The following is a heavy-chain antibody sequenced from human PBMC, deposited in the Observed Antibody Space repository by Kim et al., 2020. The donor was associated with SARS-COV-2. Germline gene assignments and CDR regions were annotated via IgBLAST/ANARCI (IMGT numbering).Heavy chain of an antibody. CDR3: ARMVRGVITHFDY. J-gene: IGHJ4*02. D-gene: IGHD3-10*01. Sequence: GGSLRLSCAASGFTFSSYSMNWVRQAPGKGLEWVSSISSSSSYIYYADSVKGRFTISRDNAKNSLYLQMNSLRAEDTAVYYCARMVRGVITHFDYWGQGTLVTVSS. CDR2: ISSSSSYI. V-gene: IGHV3-21*01. CDR1: GFTFSSYS.